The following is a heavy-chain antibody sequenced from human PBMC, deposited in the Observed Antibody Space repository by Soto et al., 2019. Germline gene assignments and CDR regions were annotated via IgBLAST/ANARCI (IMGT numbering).Heavy chain of an antibody. CDR2: IDPTDSYT. Sequence: WESLHIACQFAWDKCVAFGGGFLRQMPGKGLEWMGSIDPTDSYTKYSPSFEGHVTISADKSISTAYLQWSSLKASDCAVYYGASLCRASFALAVWGQGTMVTVSS. CDR3: ASLCRASFALAV. J-gene: IGHJ6*02. CDR1: WDKCVAFG. V-gene: IGHV5-10-1*01. D-gene: IGHD3-16*01.